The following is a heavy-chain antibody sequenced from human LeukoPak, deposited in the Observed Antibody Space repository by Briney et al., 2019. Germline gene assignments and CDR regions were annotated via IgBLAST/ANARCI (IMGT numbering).Heavy chain of an antibody. CDR2: INHSGST. Sequence: SETLSLTCAVYGGSFSGYYWSWIRQPPGKGLEWVGEINHSGSTNYNPSLKSRVTISVDTSKNQFSLKLSSVTAADTAVYYCARAQGIVVVVAATSWFDPWGQGTLVTVSS. V-gene: IGHV4-34*01. D-gene: IGHD2-15*01. CDR1: GGSFSGYY. J-gene: IGHJ5*02. CDR3: ARAQGIVVVVAATSWFDP.